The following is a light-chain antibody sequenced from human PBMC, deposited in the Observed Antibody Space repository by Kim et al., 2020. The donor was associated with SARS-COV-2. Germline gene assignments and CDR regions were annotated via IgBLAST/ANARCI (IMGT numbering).Light chain of an antibody. J-gene: IGLJ2*01. CDR1: NSDGGGYDY. CDR3: SSSTTNNTLI. V-gene: IGLV2-14*03. CDR2: DGS. Sequence: GQSLTISCTGINSDGGGYDYVSWYQQPPDKAPKLLIYDGSKRPSGVSNRFSGSKSGNTASLTISGLQAEDEADYYCSSSTTNNTLIFGGGTQLTVL.